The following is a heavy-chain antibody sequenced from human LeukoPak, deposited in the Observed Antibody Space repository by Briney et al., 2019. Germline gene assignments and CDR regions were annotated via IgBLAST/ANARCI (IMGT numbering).Heavy chain of an antibody. V-gene: IGHV3-53*01. CDR3: ARDPSGNLHFDY. J-gene: IGHJ4*02. CDR1: GFLVSSSY. CDR2: LYSGGST. Sequence: GGSLRLSCAASGFLVSSSYMNWVRQAPGKGLEWVSVLYSGGSTFYADPVKGRFTISRDSSKNTLYLHMNSLRADDTAVYYCARDPSGNLHFDYWGQGTLVTVSS. D-gene: IGHD6-19*01.